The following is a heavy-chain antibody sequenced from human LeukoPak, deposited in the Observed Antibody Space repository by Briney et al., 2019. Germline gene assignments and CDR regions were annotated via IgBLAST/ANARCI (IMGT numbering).Heavy chain of an antibody. CDR3: ARDSDCSSTSCYMVYYYYGMDV. V-gene: IGHV1-2*02. CDR1: GYTFTSYD. Sequence: GASVKVSCKASGYTFTSYDINWVRQAPGQGLEGMGWINPNSGGTNYAQKFQGRVTMTRDTSISTAYMELSRLRSDDTAVYYCARDSDCSSTSCYMVYYYYGMDVWGQGTTVTVSS. J-gene: IGHJ6*02. CDR2: INPNSGGT. D-gene: IGHD2-2*02.